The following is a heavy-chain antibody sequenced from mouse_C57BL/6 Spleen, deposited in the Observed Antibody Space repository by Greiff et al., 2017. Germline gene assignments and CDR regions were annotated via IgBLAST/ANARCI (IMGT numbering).Heavy chain of an antibody. V-gene: IGHV1-53*01. CDR2: INPSNGGT. J-gene: IGHJ4*01. D-gene: IGHD1-1*02. Sequence: QVQLQQPGTELVKPGASVKLSCKASGYTFTSYWMHWVKQRPGQGLEWIGNINPSNGGTNYNEKFKSKATLTVDKSSSTAYMQLSSLTSEDSAVYYWAREELGRFYAMDYWGQGTSVTVSS. CDR1: GYTFTSYW. CDR3: AREELGRFYAMDY.